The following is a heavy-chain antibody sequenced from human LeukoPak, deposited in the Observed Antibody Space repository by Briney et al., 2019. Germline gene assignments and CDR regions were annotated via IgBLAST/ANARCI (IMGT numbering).Heavy chain of an antibody. CDR3: ARGRRGLNYFDP. V-gene: IGHV4-4*07. CDR2: IYTSDST. Sequence: SETLSLTWTVSGGSLTNTYWNWIRQSAGQGLECIGRIYTSDSTNYNPSLKSRVSMSVDTSKNQFYLRLTSVTAADTAVYFCARGRRGLNYFDPWGPGILVTVSS. CDR1: GGSLTNTY. D-gene: IGHD1-7*01. J-gene: IGHJ5*02.